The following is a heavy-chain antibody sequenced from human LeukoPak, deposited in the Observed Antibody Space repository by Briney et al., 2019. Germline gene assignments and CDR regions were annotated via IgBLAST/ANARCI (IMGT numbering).Heavy chain of an antibody. J-gene: IGHJ6*02. D-gene: IGHD6-13*01. CDR2: MSYDGGEK. V-gene: IGHV3-33*05. CDR1: GFTFSSYG. Sequence: GRSLRLSCAASGFTFSSYGMHWVRRAPGKGLEWVALMSYDGGEKYYVDSVKGRFTISRDNSKDTLYLQMNSLRAEDTAVYYCACSGSSPRNYFYGMDVWGQGTRSPSP. CDR3: ACSGSSPRNYFYGMDV.